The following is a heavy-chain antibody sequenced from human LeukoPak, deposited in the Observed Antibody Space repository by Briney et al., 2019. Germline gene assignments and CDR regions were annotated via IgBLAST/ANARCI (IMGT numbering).Heavy chain of an antibody. J-gene: IGHJ4*02. D-gene: IGHD6-19*01. Sequence: VGSLRLSCAASGFTFSSYAMHWVRQAPGKGLEWVAVISYDGSNKYYADSVKGRFTISRDNSKNTLYLQMNSLRAEDTAVYYCARSYSSGWYYFDYWGQGTLVTVSS. CDR2: ISYDGSNK. CDR1: GFTFSSYA. V-gene: IGHV3-30*04. CDR3: ARSYSSGWYYFDY.